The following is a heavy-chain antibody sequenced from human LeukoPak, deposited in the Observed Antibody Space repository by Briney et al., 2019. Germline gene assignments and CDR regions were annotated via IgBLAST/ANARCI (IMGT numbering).Heavy chain of an antibody. CDR2: IYSGGST. Sequence: GGSLRLSCAASGFTVSSNYMSWVRQAPGKGLEWVSVIYSGGSTYYADSVKGRFTIPRDNSKNTLYLQMNSLRAEDTAVYYCSSTSCPMCGMDVWGQGTTVTVSS. D-gene: IGHD2-2*01. V-gene: IGHV3-66*02. CDR3: SSTSCPMCGMDV. CDR1: GFTVSSNY. J-gene: IGHJ6*02.